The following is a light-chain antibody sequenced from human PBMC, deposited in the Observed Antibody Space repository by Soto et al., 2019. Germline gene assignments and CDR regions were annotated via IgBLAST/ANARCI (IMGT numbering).Light chain of an antibody. Sequence: DIVMTQTPLSLSVTPGQPASISCQSSQSLLHSDGKTYLSWYLQRPGQPLRLLIYEVSNRFSGVPDRLNGSGSGTDFTLKISRVEDEDVGVYYCMHSVEIHPTLGQGTKVDIK. CDR1: QSLLHSDGKTY. CDR3: MHSVEIHPT. CDR2: EVS. J-gene: IGKJ1*01. V-gene: IGKV2D-29*01.